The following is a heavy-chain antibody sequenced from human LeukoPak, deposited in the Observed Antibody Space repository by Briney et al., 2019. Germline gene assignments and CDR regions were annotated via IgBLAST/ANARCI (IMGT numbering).Heavy chain of an antibody. Sequence: SETLSLTCTVSGGSISSYYWSWIRQPPGKGLEWIGYIYYSGSTNYNPSLKSRVTITANTTKNQFSLKLSSVTAADTAVDYCARGEGFGWLQSFDYWGQGTLVTVSS. CDR3: ARGEGFGWLQSFDY. CDR1: GGSISSYY. J-gene: IGHJ4*02. CDR2: IYYSGST. V-gene: IGHV4-59*01. D-gene: IGHD5-24*01.